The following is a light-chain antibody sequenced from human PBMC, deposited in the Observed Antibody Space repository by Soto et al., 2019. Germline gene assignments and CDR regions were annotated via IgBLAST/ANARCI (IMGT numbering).Light chain of an antibody. CDR1: QSGPID. Sequence: EIVLTQSPATLSLSPGERAILSCRASQSGPIDLAWYQQKPGQAPRLLIFDASKRATGIPGRFSGDGSGTEVTLTINSPEPGDCAIYYCQQRSQWPWTFGQGTKVEIK. CDR2: DAS. V-gene: IGKV3-11*01. CDR3: QQRSQWPWT. J-gene: IGKJ1*01.